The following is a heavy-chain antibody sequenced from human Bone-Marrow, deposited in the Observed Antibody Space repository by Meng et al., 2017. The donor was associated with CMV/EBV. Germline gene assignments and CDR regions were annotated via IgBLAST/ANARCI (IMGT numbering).Heavy chain of an antibody. V-gene: IGHV1-2*02. CDR1: GYTFTSYD. CDR2: INPNTGAA. J-gene: IGHJ4*02. Sequence: ASVKVSCKASGYTFTSYDINWVRQATGQGLEWMGGINPNTGAANYAPKFQGRVTMTRDTSISTAFMDLSRLTADDTAVYYCARGRDYWGQGPLVTVSS. CDR3: ARGRDY.